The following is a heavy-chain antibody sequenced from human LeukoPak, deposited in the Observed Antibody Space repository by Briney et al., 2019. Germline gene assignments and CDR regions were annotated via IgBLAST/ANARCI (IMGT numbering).Heavy chain of an antibody. CDR3: ARGSNGYYYYYMDV. J-gene: IGHJ6*03. V-gene: IGHV1-2*02. D-gene: IGHD2-8*01. Sequence: ASVKVSCKASGYTFTGYYMHRVRQAPGQGLEWMGLINPNSGGTNYAQKFQGRVTMTKDTSISTAYMELSSLRSEDTAVYYCARGSNGYYYYYMDVWGKGTTVTISS. CDR1: GYTFTGYY. CDR2: INPNSGGT.